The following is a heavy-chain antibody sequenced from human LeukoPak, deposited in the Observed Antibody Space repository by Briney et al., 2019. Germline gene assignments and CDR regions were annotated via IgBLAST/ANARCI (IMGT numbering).Heavy chain of an antibody. CDR1: GGSISTYH. CDR2: MQSSRIS. V-gene: IGHV4-59*01. J-gene: IGHJ4*02. D-gene: IGHD5-18*01. CDR3: ARDKQHSYGRYFDH. Sequence: SETLSLTCSVSGGSISTYHWNWIRKPPGKGLEWIGYMQSSRISNYSPSLKSRVTIFVDTSKTQFVLNLSSVTAADTAVYYCARDKQHSYGRYFDHWGQGMLVTVSS.